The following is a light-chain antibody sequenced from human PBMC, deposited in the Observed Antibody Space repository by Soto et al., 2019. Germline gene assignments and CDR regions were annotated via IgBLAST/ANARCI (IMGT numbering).Light chain of an antibody. Sequence: QTVVTQEPSFSVSPGGTVTLTCGLSSGSVSTSSYPSWYQQTPGQAPRTLISSTNTRSPGVPDRFSGSILGNKAALTIAGAQADDESDYYCVLYMGSGISVFGGGTKVTVL. CDR1: SGSVSTSSY. CDR2: STN. CDR3: VLYMGSGISV. V-gene: IGLV8-61*01. J-gene: IGLJ2*01.